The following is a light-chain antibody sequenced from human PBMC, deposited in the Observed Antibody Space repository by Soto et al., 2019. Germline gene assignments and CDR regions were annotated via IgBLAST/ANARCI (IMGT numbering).Light chain of an antibody. CDR3: SSYADSNNVEVL. Sequence: QSALTQPPSASGSPGQSVTIACTGTSSDVGSCKYVSWYQQHPGKAPKLIIYEVIKRPSGVPDRFSGSKSGNTASLTVSGLQAEDEADYYGSSYADSNNVEVLFGGGTKLTVL. V-gene: IGLV2-8*01. CDR1: SSDVGSCKY. CDR2: EVI. J-gene: IGLJ2*01.